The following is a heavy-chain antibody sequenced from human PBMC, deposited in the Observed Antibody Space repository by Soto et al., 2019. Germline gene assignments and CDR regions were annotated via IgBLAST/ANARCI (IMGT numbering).Heavy chain of an antibody. Sequence: QVQLVQSGAEVKKPGSSVKVSCKASGGTFSSYAISWVRQAPGQGLEWMGGIIPIFGTANYAQKFQGRVTITGDESTSTAYMALTSLRSEDTAVYYCARDRSPWGGMDVWGQGTTVTVSS. D-gene: IGHD1-26*01. CDR1: GGTFSSYA. CDR2: IIPIFGTA. CDR3: ARDRSPWGGMDV. J-gene: IGHJ6*02. V-gene: IGHV1-69*12.